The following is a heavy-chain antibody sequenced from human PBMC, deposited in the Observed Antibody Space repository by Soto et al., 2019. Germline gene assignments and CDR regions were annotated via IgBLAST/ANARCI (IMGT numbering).Heavy chain of an antibody. J-gene: IGHJ4*02. Sequence: MLSETLSLTCTVSGGSTSSDNYWSWIRQPPGKGLEWIGHIYYSGNTDYNPSLKSRLAISIDTSKNQFSLKLSSVTAADTAVYFCAREGGESSDGLYYFDSWGQGSLVTVSS. D-gene: IGHD3-16*01. CDR1: GGSTSSDNY. CDR2: IYYSGNT. V-gene: IGHV4-30-4*01. CDR3: AREGGESSDGLYYFDS.